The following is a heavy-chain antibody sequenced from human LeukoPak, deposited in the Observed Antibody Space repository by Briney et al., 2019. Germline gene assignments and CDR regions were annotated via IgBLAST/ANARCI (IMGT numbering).Heavy chain of an antibody. V-gene: IGHV3-23*01. CDR3: AKDTSIGKYCTNGVCSPFDQ. D-gene: IGHD2-8*01. CDR2: ISDSGDYT. Sequence: GGSLTLSCAGSGFTFSSYAMSWVRQAPGQGLEWVSVISDSGDYTSYADSVRGRFTISRDNSRNTLYLQMISLRPEDTAVYYCAKDTSIGKYCTNGVCSPFDQWGEGTRVTVSS. CDR1: GFTFSSYA. J-gene: IGHJ4*02.